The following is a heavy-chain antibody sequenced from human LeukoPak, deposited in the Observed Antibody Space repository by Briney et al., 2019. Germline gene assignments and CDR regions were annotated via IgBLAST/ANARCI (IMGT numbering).Heavy chain of an antibody. V-gene: IGHV1-2*02. D-gene: IGHD2-15*01. Sequence: GASVKVSCKASGYTFSAYNIHWVRQAPGQGLEWMGWINPNSGGTNYARKFQGRVTMTRDTSISTAYMELSSLTFDDTAVYYCARVISGGSRFLNLDYWGQGTLVPVSS. CDR2: INPNSGGT. CDR1: GYTFSAYN. J-gene: IGHJ4*02. CDR3: ARVISGGSRFLNLDY.